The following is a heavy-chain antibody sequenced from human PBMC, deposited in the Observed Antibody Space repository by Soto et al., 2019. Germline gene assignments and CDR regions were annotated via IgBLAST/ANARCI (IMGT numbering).Heavy chain of an antibody. V-gene: IGHV1-69*13. CDR2: IIPIFGTA. CDR3: ARSITGTTPAFDI. Sequence: ASVEVSCKASGGTLSSYAISWVRQDPGQGLEWMGGIIPIFGTANYAQKFQGRVTITADESTSTAYMELSSLRSEDTAVYYCARSITGTTPAFDIWGQGTMVTVSS. CDR1: GGTLSSYA. D-gene: IGHD1-20*01. J-gene: IGHJ3*02.